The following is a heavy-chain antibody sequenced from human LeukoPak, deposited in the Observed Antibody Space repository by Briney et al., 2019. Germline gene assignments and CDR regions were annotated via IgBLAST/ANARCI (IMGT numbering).Heavy chain of an antibody. V-gene: IGHV3-21*01. D-gene: IGHD2-21*01. CDR1: GFTFSSYS. CDR3: ARDGGGDGSDAFDI. Sequence: PGGSLRLSCAASGFTFSSYSMNWVRQAPGKGLEWVSSISSSSSYIYYADSVKGRFTISRDNAKNPLYLQMNSLRAEDTAVYYCARDGGGDGSDAFDIWGQGTMVTVSS. J-gene: IGHJ3*02. CDR2: ISSSSSYI.